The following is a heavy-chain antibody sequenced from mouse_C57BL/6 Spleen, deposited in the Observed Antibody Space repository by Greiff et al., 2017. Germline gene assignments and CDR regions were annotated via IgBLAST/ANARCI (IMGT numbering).Heavy chain of an antibody. Sequence: VQLQQSGAELVRPGTSVKVSCKASGYAFTNYLIEWVKQRPGQGLEWIGVINPGSGGTNYNEKFKGKATLTADKSSSTAYMQRSSLTSEDSAVYFCARSEYYGSSFAYWGQGTLVTVSA. J-gene: IGHJ3*01. V-gene: IGHV1-54*01. CDR2: INPGSGGT. CDR1: GYAFTNYL. D-gene: IGHD1-1*01. CDR3: ARSEYYGSSFAY.